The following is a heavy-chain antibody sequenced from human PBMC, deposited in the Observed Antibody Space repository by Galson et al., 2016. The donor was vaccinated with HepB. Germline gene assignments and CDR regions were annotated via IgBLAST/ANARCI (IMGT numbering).Heavy chain of an antibody. J-gene: IGHJ3*02. CDR2: VLFDGLKT. V-gene: IGHV3-30*02. D-gene: IGHD1-26*01. CDR1: GFTFRNFG. Sequence: SLRLSCAASGFTFRNFGIHWVRQAPGKGLEWVAVVLFDGLKTLYVGSVSGRLTISRDNSKNTAYLQMNYLRPDDTAVYYCVKDLGVGTTTTDAFDIWGQGTMVAVSS. CDR3: VKDLGVGTTTTDAFDI.